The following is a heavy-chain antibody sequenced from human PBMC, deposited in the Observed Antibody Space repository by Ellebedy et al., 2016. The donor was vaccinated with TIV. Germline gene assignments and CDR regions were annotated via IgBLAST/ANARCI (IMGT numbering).Heavy chain of an antibody. D-gene: IGHD6-13*01. V-gene: IGHV3-30*02. CDR1: GFSFSSYG. CDR3: AKGRSAVVHC. J-gene: IGHJ4*02. CDR2: IRDDGSNK. Sequence: GESLKISCAASGFSFSSYGMHWVRQAPGKGLEWVAYIRDDGSNKYYADSVKGRFTISRDNSKNTLHLQMSSLRADDTSVYYCAKGRSAVVHCWGQGTLVTVSS.